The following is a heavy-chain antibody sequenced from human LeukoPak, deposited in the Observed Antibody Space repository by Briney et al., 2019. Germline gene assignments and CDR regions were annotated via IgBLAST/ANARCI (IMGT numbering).Heavy chain of an antibody. D-gene: IGHD6-13*01. Sequence: SETLSLTCTVSGGSISSSSYYWGWIRQPPGKGLEWIGSIYYSGSTYYNPSLKSRVTISVDTSKNQFSLKLSSVTAADTAVYYCARDAAAAGTHYFDYWGQGTLVTVSS. CDR1: GGSISSSSYY. CDR2: IYYSGST. CDR3: ARDAAAAGTHYFDY. V-gene: IGHV4-39*07. J-gene: IGHJ4*02.